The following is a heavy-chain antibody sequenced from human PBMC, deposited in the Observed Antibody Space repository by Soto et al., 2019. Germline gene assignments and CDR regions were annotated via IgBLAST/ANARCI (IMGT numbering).Heavy chain of an antibody. Sequence: QVQVAQSGAEVKRPGASVKVSCWASGYPFTNFYIHRVRQAPGQGLEWMGIINPSGGSTTYAQKFLGRVTMIRDTSTSTVYMEVGSLRSEDTAVYYCAIADAYGSSGYHLDYWGQGTLVTVSS. V-gene: IGHV1-46*01. J-gene: IGHJ4*02. CDR2: INPSGGST. CDR3: AIADAYGSSGYHLDY. CDR1: GYPFTNFY. D-gene: IGHD3-22*01.